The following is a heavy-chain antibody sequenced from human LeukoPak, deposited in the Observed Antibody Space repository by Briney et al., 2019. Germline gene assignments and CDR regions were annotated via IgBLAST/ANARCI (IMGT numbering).Heavy chain of an antibody. J-gene: IGHJ4*02. CDR2: ISSSSSTI. Sequence: GGSLRLSCAASGFTFSSYSMNWVRQAPGKGLEWVSYISSSSSTIYYADSVKGRFTISRDNAKNLLYLQMNSLRAEDTAVYYCAKEGRDIVVVPAAKGLLDYWGQGTLVTVSS. CDR3: AKEGRDIVVVPAAKGLLDY. D-gene: IGHD2-2*01. V-gene: IGHV3-48*01. CDR1: GFTFSSYS.